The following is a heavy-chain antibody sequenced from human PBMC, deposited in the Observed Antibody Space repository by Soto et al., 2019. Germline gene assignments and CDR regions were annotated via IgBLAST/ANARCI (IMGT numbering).Heavy chain of an antibody. CDR3: VHIRYGSGLFDY. D-gene: IGHD3-10*01. J-gene: IGHJ4*02. Sequence: QITLKESGPTLVKPTQTLTLTCNFSGFSLSTSGVGVGWIRQPPGKALEWLALIYWDDDKRYSPSLKSRLTITKETSKNQVVLTLTNMDPVDTATYYCVHIRYGSGLFDYWGQGTLVTVSS. CDR2: IYWDDDK. CDR1: GFSLSTSGVG. V-gene: IGHV2-5*02.